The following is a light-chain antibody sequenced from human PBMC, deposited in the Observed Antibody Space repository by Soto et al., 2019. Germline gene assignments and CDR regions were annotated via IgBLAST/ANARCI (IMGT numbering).Light chain of an antibody. CDR1: SSNIGAGYD. J-gene: IGLJ2*01. V-gene: IGLV1-40*01. CDR2: GNN. Sequence: QPVLTQPPSVSGAPGQRVTISCTGSSSNIGAGYDVHWYQQLPGTAPKLLIYGNNNRPSGVPDRFSGAKSGTSASLAITGLQAEDEADYYCQSYDSSLSGVVFGGGTKVTVL. CDR3: QSYDSSLSGVV.